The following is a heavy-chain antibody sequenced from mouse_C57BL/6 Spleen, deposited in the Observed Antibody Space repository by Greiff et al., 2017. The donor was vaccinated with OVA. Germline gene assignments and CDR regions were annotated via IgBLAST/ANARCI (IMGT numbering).Heavy chain of an antibody. CDR3: ARSLITTVVATNFDY. V-gene: IGHV1-39*01. Sequence: EVQLQESGPELVKPGASVKISCKASGYSFTDYNMNWVKQSNGKSLEWIGVINPNYGTTSYNQKFKGKATLTVDQSSSTAYMQLNSLTSEDSAVYYCARSLITTVVATNFDYWGQGTTLTVSS. CDR1: GYSFTDYN. J-gene: IGHJ2*01. CDR2: INPNYGTT. D-gene: IGHD1-1*01.